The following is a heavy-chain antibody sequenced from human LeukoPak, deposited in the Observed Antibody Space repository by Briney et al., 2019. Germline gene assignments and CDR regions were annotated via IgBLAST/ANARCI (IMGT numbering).Heavy chain of an antibody. D-gene: IGHD3-10*01. V-gene: IGHV3-48*01. CDR1: GFTFSSYS. Sequence: PGGSLRLSCAASGFTFSSYSMNWVRQAPGKGLEWVSYISSSSSTIYYADSVKGRFTISRDNAKNSLYLQMNSLRAEDTAVYYCARETYYYGSGKERDGYWGQGTLVTVSS. CDR2: ISSSSSTI. J-gene: IGHJ4*02. CDR3: ARETYYYGSGKERDGY.